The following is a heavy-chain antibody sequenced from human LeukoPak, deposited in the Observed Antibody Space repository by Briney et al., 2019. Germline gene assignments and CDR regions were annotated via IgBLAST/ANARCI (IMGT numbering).Heavy chain of an antibody. J-gene: IGHJ4*02. CDR1: GFTFSNAW. Sequence: PGGSLRLSCAASGFTFSNAWMSWVRQAPGMGLEWVGRIKSKTDVGTTDYAAPVKGRFTISRDDSKNTLYLQMNSLKTEDTAVYYCTTDPGFTIFGVAYYFGYWGQGTLVTVSS. CDR2: IKSKTDVGTT. CDR3: TTDPGFTIFGVAYYFGY. D-gene: IGHD3-3*01. V-gene: IGHV3-15*01.